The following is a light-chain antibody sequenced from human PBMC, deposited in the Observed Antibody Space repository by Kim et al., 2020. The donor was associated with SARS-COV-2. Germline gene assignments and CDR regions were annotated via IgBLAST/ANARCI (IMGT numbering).Light chain of an antibody. V-gene: IGKV3-20*01. Sequence: EIVLTQSPGTLSLSPGERATLSCRASQSVRSSYLAWYQQKPGQAPRLLIYGASSRATGIPDRFSGNGSGTDFTLTISRLEPEDFAVYYCQQYGSSPRTFGQGTKVDIK. CDR3: QQYGSSPRT. CDR1: QSVRSSY. J-gene: IGKJ1*01. CDR2: GAS.